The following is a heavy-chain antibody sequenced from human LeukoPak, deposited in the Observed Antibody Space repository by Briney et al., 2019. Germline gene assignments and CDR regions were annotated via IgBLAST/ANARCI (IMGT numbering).Heavy chain of an antibody. CDR3: AKEGEDCSTTSCFFWGYYYYGMDV. CDR1: GYTFTSYD. J-gene: IGHJ6*02. Sequence: ASVKVSCKASGYTFTSYDINWVRQAPGQGLEWMGWMNPNSGNTGYAQKFLGRVTMTRNTSISTAYMELSSLRSEDTAVYYCAKEGEDCSTTSCFFWGYYYYGMDVWGQGTTVTVSS. CDR2: MNPNSGNT. D-gene: IGHD2-2*01. V-gene: IGHV1-8*01.